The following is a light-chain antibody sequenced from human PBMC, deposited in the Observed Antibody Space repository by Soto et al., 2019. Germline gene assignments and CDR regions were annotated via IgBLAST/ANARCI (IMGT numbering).Light chain of an antibody. V-gene: IGKV3-11*01. Sequence: EIVMTQSPATLSVSPGERATLSCMASRTVSSNLGWYQQKPGQAPRLLIYDASNRGTGIPARFSGSGSGTDFTLTISSLEPEDFAVYYCQQRTDWPLFGPGTKVDIK. CDR3: QQRTDWPL. J-gene: IGKJ3*01. CDR2: DAS. CDR1: RTVSSN.